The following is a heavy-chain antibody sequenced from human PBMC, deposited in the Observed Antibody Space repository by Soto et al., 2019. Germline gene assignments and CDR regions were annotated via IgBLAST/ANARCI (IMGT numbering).Heavy chain of an antibody. CDR2: IIPKFGTT. D-gene: IGHD4-17*01. V-gene: IGHV1-69*13. CDR1: RGSFSTYG. J-gene: IGHJ4*02. CDR3: AREVDPYYGGNSLSLDY. Sequence: QVQLVQSGAEVKKPGSSVKVSCKASRGSFSTYGINWVRLAPGQGLEWMGGIIPKFGTTNYAQKFQGRVTITADESTNTAYLELNYLRSEDTAVYFCAREVDPYYGGNSLSLDYWGQGTLVTVSS.